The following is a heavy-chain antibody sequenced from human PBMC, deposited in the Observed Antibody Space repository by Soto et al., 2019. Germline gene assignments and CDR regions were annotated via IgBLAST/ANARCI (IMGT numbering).Heavy chain of an antibody. V-gene: IGHV4-39*01. D-gene: IGHD3-10*01. J-gene: IGHJ5*02. CDR3: ARQPVLWFGEFNNWVDP. CDR2: IYYSGST. Sequence: QLQLQESGPGLVKPSETLSLTCTVSGGSISSSSYYWGWIRQPPGKGLEWIGSIYYSGSTYYNPSLKSRVTISVDTSKTKFSLKLRSVTAADTAVDYCARQPVLWFGEFNNWVDPWGQGTLVTVSS. CDR1: GGSISSSSYY.